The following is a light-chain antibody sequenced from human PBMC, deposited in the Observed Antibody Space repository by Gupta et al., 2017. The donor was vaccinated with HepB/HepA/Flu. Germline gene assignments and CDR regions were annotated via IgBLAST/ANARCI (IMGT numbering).Light chain of an antibody. CDR1: SSDVGGYIY. V-gene: IGLV2-14*03. CDR3: SSYTSSKSWV. J-gene: IGLJ3*02. CDR2: DVS. Sequence: SALTQPASVSGSLGPWITISCTGTSSDVGGYIYVSWYQQHPGKVPKLMMYDVSNRPSGVSSRFSGSKSGNTASLTIAGLQAEDEADYYCSSYTSSKSWVFGGGTKLTVL.